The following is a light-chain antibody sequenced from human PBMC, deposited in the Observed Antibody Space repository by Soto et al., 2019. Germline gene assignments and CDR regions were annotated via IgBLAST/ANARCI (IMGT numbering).Light chain of an antibody. Sequence: DIQMTQSPSSLSASVGDRVTITCQASQDISNYLNWYQQKPGKAPKLLIYDASNLETGVPSRFSGSGSGTDFIFTISSLQPEDIATYYYQQYDSILFPCGPGTKVEIK. CDR2: DAS. CDR3: QQYDSILFP. V-gene: IGKV1-33*01. CDR1: QDISNY. J-gene: IGKJ3*01.